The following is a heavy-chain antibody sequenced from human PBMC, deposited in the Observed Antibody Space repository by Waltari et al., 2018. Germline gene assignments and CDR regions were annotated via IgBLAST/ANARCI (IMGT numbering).Heavy chain of an antibody. V-gene: IGHV4-4*07. D-gene: IGHD6-13*01. CDR1: GGSISSYY. CDR3: ARDWARIAAAGTKGNWFDP. J-gene: IGHJ5*02. CDR2: IYTSGST. Sequence: QVQLQESGPGLVKPSETLSLTCTVSGGSISSYYWSWIRQPAGQGLEWIGRIYTSGSTNYNPSLKSRVTMSVDTSKNQFSLKLSSVTAADTAVYYCARDWARIAAAGTKGNWFDPWGQGTLVTVSS.